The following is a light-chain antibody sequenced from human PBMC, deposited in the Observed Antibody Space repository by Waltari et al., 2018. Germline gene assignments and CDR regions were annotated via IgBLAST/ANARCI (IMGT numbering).Light chain of an antibody. Sequence: SSELTQDPVVSVALGQTVRITCQGDSLRSDHASWYQQKPGQAPVLVIYGQNNRPSGIADRFSGSTSGNTASLTITGAQAEDEADYYCDSRDSSGNHEVFGGGTKLTVL. J-gene: IGLJ2*01. V-gene: IGLV3-19*01. CDR1: SLRSDH. CDR3: DSRDSSGNHEV. CDR2: GQN.